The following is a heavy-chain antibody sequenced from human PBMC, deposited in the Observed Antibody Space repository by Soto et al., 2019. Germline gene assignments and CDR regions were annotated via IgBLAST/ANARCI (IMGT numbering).Heavy chain of an antibody. Sequence: SETLSLTCAVSGGSISSGGYSWSWIRQPPGKGLEWIGYIYYSGSTSYNPSLKSRLTITKDTSKNQVVLTMTNMDPVDTATYYCAHRHPHDYYGSGSYYPGTFDYWGQGTLVTVSS. CDR2: IYYSGST. D-gene: IGHD3-10*01. CDR1: GGSISSGGYS. CDR3: AHRHPHDYYGSGSYYPGTFDY. J-gene: IGHJ4*02. V-gene: IGHV4-61*08.